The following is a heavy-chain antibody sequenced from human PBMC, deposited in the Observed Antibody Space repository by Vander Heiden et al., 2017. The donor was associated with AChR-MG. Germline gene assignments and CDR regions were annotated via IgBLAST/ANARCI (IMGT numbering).Heavy chain of an antibody. CDR2: ISHSGGT. D-gene: IGHD2-2*01. Sequence: QVHLQQWGAGLFRPSETLYPACARDVWFFTGSSSGWHRQPPRRGLEWVGEISHSGGTNYNPSLKSRVTISVDTSKNQFSLNLNSVTAADTAVYYCVRDYRYCTSTNCGHWFDPWGQGTLVTVSS. CDR3: VRDYRYCTSTNCGHWFDP. CDR1: VWFFTGSS. V-gene: IGHV4-34*01. J-gene: IGHJ5*02.